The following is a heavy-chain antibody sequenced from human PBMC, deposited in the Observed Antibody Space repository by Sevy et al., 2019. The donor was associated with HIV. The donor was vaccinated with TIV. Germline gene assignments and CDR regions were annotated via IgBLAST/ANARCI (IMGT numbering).Heavy chain of an antibody. CDR3: ARDPRWGTPTSYYYYYYMDV. J-gene: IGHJ6*03. V-gene: IGHV3-30-3*01. Sequence: GGSLRLSCAASGFTFSSYAMHWVRQAPGKGLEWVAVISYGGSNKYYADSVKGRFTISRDNSKNTLYLQMNSLRAEDTAVYYCARDPRWGTPTSYYYYYYMDVWGKGTTVTVSS. D-gene: IGHD3-16*01. CDR1: GFTFSSYA. CDR2: ISYGGSNK.